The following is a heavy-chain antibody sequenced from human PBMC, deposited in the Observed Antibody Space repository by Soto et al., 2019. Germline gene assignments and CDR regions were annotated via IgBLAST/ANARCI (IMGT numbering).Heavy chain of an antibody. CDR3: AKDLPRITMVRGVLDY. Sequence: GGSLRLSCAASGFTVSTNYMSWVRQSPGKGLEWVSVIYTGGSTYYADSVKGRFAISRDNSKNTLYLQMNSLRAEDTAVYYCAKDLPRITMVRGVLDYWGQGTLVTVSS. CDR2: IYTGGST. J-gene: IGHJ4*02. V-gene: IGHV3-53*01. CDR1: GFTVSTNY. D-gene: IGHD3-10*01.